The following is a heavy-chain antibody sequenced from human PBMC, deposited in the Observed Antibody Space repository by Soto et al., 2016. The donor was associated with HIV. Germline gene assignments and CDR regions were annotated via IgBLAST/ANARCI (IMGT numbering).Heavy chain of an antibody. Sequence: QVQLVQSGPELKEPGASVKVSCKISGPSFPTFHIHWVRQAPGQGLEWMGWISAYNGNTNYAQKLQGRVTMTTDTSTSTAYMELRSLRSDDTAVYYCARETGYCSSTSCYAPDYWGQGTLVTVSS. D-gene: IGHD2-2*01. CDR3: ARETGYCSSTSCYAPDY. V-gene: IGHV1-18*01. CDR2: ISAYNGNT. J-gene: IGHJ4*02. CDR1: GPSFPTFH.